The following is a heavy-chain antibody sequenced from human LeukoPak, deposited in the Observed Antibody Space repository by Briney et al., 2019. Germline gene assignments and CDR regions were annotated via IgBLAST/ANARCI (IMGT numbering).Heavy chain of an antibody. CDR3: ARANPRGSYYFDY. CDR1: GFTFSSYW. D-gene: IGHD1-26*01. V-gene: IGHV3-7*03. CDR2: IKQDGSEK. J-gene: IGHJ4*02. Sequence: GGSLRLSCAASGFTFSSYWMSWVRQAPGKGLEWVANIKQDGSEKYYVDSVKGRFTISRDNAKNSLYLQMNSLRAEDTAVYYCARANPRGSYYFDYWGQGTLVTVSS.